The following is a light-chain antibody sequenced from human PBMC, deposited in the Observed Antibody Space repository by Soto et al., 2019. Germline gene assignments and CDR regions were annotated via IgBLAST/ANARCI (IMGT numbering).Light chain of an antibody. CDR2: DAS. CDR1: QSVSSY. CDR3: QQRVT. Sequence: ILLTQYPATLSLSPGERATPSCRASQSVSSYLAWYQQKPGQAPRLLIYDASNRATGIPARFSGSGSGTDFTLTISSLEPEDFAVYYCQQRVTFGGGTKVDI. V-gene: IGKV3-11*01. J-gene: IGKJ4*01.